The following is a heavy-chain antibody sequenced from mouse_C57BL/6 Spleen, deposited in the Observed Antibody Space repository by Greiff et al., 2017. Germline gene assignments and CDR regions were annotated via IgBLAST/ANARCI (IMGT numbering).Heavy chain of an antibody. CDR1: GYTFTSYW. V-gene: IGHV1-64*01. D-gene: IGHD2-3*01. Sequence: QVQLQQPGAELVKPGASVKLSCKASGYTFTSYWMHWVKQRPGQGLEWIGMIHPNSGSTNYNEKFKSKATLTVDKSSSTAYMQLSSLTSEDAAVYYCARSVYDGYYRFAYWGQGTLVTVSA. CDR2: IHPNSGST. J-gene: IGHJ3*01. CDR3: ARSVYDGYYRFAY.